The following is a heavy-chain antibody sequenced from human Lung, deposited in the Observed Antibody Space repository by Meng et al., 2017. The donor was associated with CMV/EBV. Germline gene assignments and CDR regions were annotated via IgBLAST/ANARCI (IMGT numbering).Heavy chain of an antibody. J-gene: IGHJ4*02. V-gene: IGHV3-7*01. CDR1: GLTFSSYW. CDR2: IRFDGRES. CDR3: ARDTPVD. Sequence: GGSLRLSCAASGLTFSSYWMSWARQAPGKGLEWVANIRFDGRESHHVDSVKGRFTISRDNAKNALYLQMNSLRVEDTAVYYCARDTPVDWGQGNRVNGSS. D-gene: IGHD2-15*01.